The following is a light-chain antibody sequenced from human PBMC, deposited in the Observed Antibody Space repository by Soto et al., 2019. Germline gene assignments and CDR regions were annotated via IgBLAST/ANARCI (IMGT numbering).Light chain of an antibody. CDR2: KAS. J-gene: IGKJ4*01. Sequence: DIQMTQSPSTLSASAGDRVTITCRASQSISTLLAGYQQKPGKVPKLLIYKASSLESGVPSWFSGSVSGTEFTLTISSLQPDDFATYYCQQYKSYPLTFGGGTKVEIK. CDR1: QSISTL. CDR3: QQYKSYPLT. V-gene: IGKV1-5*03.